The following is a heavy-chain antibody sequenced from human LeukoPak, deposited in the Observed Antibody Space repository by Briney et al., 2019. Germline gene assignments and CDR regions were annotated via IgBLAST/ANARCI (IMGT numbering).Heavy chain of an antibody. CDR1: GGSISSGSYY. CDR2: IYTSGST. Sequence: PSETLSLTCTVSGGSISSGSYYWSWIRQPAGKGLEWIGRIYTSGSTNYNPSLKSRVTMSVDTSKNQFSLKLSSVTAADTAVYYCARGKAVATHFDYWGQGTLVTVSS. V-gene: IGHV4-61*02. D-gene: IGHD6-19*01. J-gene: IGHJ4*02. CDR3: ARGKAVATHFDY.